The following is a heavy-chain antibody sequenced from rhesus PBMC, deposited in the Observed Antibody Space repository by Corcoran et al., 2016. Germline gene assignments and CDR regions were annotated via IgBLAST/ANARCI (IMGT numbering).Heavy chain of an antibody. CDR3: ARVPGYEDDYGYYDGNWYFDL. V-gene: IGHV2S1*01. CDR2: IYWDDDK. D-gene: IGHD3-9*01. J-gene: IGHJ2*01. Sequence: QVTLKESGPALVKPTQTLTLTCTFSGFSLSSIGLGVGWIRQPPGKALEWLATIYWDDDKYRNTHLKSRLTISKDTSKNLVVLRITNMDPVDTATYYCARVPGYEDDYGYYDGNWYFDLWGPGTPITISS. CDR1: GFSLSSIGLG.